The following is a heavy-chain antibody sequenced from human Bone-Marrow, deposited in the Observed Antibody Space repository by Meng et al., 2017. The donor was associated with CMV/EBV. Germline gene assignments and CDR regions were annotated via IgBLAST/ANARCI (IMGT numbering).Heavy chain of an antibody. V-gene: IGHV4-39*07. Sequence: SETLSLTCTVSGGSTSSSSYYWGWIRQPPGKGLEWIGSMYYSGRTYYNPSLKSRVTISVDTSKNQFSLKLSSVTAADTAVYYCARWGKKRIGYCSSTSCYRTAFDIWGQGTMVTVSS. J-gene: IGHJ3*02. CDR2: MYYSGRT. D-gene: IGHD2-2*02. CDR1: GGSTSSSSYY. CDR3: ARWGKKRIGYCSSTSCYRTAFDI.